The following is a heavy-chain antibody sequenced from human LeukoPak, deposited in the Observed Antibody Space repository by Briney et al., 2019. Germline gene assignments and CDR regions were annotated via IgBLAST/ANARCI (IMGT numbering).Heavy chain of an antibody. D-gene: IGHD1/OR15-1a*01. CDR1: GGTFSSYA. Sequence: SVKVSCKASGGTFSSYAISCVRQAPGQGLEWMGGIIPIFGTANYAQKFQGRVTITTDESTSTAYMELSSLRSEDTAVYYCARNKYYYYYMDVWGKGTTVTVSS. CDR2: IIPIFGTA. J-gene: IGHJ6*03. V-gene: IGHV1-69*05. CDR3: ARNKYYYYYMDV.